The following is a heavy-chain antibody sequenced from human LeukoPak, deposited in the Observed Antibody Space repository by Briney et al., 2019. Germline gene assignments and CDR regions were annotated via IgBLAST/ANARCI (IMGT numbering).Heavy chain of an antibody. V-gene: IGHV4-30-4*01. CDR3: ARGKTYDYVGGSYRYRNWFDP. Sequence: SETPSLTCTVSGGSISSGDYYWRWIRQPPGTGLEWIGYIYYSGSTYYNPSLKSRVTISVDTSKNQFSLKLSSVTAADTAVYYCARGKTYDYVGGSYRYRNWFDPWGQGTLVTVSS. CDR2: IYYSGST. D-gene: IGHD3-16*02. J-gene: IGHJ5*02. CDR1: GGSISSGDYY.